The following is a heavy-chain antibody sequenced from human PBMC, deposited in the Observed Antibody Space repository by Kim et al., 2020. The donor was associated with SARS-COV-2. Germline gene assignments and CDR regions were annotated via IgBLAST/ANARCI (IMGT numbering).Heavy chain of an antibody. CDR1: GHTLSSSY. V-gene: IGHV1-46*01. CDR3: ARGGEYYDILTGNL. J-gene: IGHJ5*02. D-gene: IGHD3-9*01. Sequence: GHTLSSSYLNWVRQAPGQGLQWMEIINPSGGSTSYAQKFQGRVTMTRDTSTSPVYMELSSLRSEDTAVYYCARGGEYYDILTGNLWGQGTLAT. CDR2: INPSGGST.